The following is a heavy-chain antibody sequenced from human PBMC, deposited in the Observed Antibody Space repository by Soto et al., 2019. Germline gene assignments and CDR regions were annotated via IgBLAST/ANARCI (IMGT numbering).Heavy chain of an antibody. CDR2: IIPILGIA. CDR1: GGTFTSYT. J-gene: IGHJ4*02. CDR3: AREEDGSSSNWGY. V-gene: IGHV1-69*08. D-gene: IGHD3-22*01. Sequence: QVQLVQSGAEVKKPGSSVKVSCKASGGTFTSYTISWVRQAPGQGLEWMGRIIPILGIANYAQKFQGRVTITAHKSTSTAYMELSSLRSEDTAVYYCAREEDGSSSNWGYWGQGTLVTVSS.